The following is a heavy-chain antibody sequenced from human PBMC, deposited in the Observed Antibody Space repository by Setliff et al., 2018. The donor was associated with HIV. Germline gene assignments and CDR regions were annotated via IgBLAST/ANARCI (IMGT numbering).Heavy chain of an antibody. J-gene: IGHJ4*02. CDR2: FYYTGST. D-gene: IGHD2-2*02. CDR1: AASIRSHY. V-gene: IGHV4-59*11. Sequence: SETLSLTCTVSAASIRSHYWSWIQQSTGKGLEWIGNFYYTGSTDYNPSFKSRVTISLDKSNNQISLNLSSATAADTAVYYCARHTVFVRYFDHWGQGMLFTVSS. CDR3: ARHTVFVRYFDH.